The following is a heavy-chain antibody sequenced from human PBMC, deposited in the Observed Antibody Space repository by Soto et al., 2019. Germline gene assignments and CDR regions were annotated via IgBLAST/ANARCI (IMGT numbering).Heavy chain of an antibody. J-gene: IGHJ4*02. CDR2: IYHSGST. CDR1: GGSISSGGYS. D-gene: IGHD3-22*01. Sequence: PSETLSLTCAVSGGSISSGGYSWSWIRQPPGKGLEWIGYIYHSGSTYYNPSLKSRVTISVDRSKNQFSLKLSSVTAADTAVYYCASSNYDSTITIYYWGQGTLVTVYS. V-gene: IGHV4-30-2*01. CDR3: ASSNYDSTITIYY.